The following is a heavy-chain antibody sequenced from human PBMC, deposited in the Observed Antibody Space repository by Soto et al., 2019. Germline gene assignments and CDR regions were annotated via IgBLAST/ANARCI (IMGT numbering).Heavy chain of an antibody. CDR3: ARGKPPLWFGELYNWFDP. J-gene: IGHJ5*02. Sequence: QVQLVQSGAEVKKPGASVKVSCKASGYTFTSYDINWVRQATGQGLEWMGWMNPNRGNTGYAQKFQGRVTMTRNTSTSTAYMELSSLRSEDTAVYYCARGKPPLWFGELYNWFDPWGQGTLVTVSS. CDR1: GYTFTSYD. V-gene: IGHV1-8*01. CDR2: MNPNRGNT. D-gene: IGHD3-10*01.